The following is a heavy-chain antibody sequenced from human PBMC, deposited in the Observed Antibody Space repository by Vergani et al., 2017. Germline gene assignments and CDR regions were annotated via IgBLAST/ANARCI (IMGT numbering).Heavy chain of an antibody. V-gene: IGHV4-34*01. CDR1: GGSFSGYY. CDR3: ARLARGGSSPDY. Sequence: QVQLQQWGAGLLKPSETLSLTCAVYGGSFSGYYWSGIRQPPGKGLEWIGEINHSGSTNYNPSLKSRVTISVDTSKNQFSLKLSSVTAADTAVYYCARLARGGSSPDYWGQGTLVTVSS. D-gene: IGHD2-15*01. CDR2: INHSGST. J-gene: IGHJ4*02.